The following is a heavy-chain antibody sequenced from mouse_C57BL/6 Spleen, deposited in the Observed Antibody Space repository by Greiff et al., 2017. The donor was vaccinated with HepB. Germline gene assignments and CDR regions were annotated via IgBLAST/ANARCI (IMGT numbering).Heavy chain of an antibody. J-gene: IGHJ2*01. D-gene: IGHD1-1*01. CDR1: GYTFTSYW. Sequence: VQLQQPGAELVKPGASVKMSCKASGYTFTSYWITWVKQRPGQGLEWIGDIYPGSGSTNYNEKFKSKATLTVDTSSSTAYMQLSSLTSEDSAVYYCAREGPYYGSSPSYFDYWGQGTTLTVSS. CDR3: AREGPYYGSSPSYFDY. CDR2: IYPGSGST. V-gene: IGHV1-55*01.